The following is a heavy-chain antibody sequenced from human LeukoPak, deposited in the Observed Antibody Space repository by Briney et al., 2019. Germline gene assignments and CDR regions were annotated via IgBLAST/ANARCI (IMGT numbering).Heavy chain of an antibody. J-gene: IGHJ4*02. D-gene: IGHD1-26*01. CDR2: ISSSGDNT. CDR1: GFTFSSYA. CDR3: ARAPREGFSGSYHDY. V-gene: IGHV3-64*01. Sequence: SGGSLRLSCAASGFTFSSYAMHWVRQAPGKGLEYVSAISSSGDNTYYANSVKGRFTISRDNSKNTLYLQMASLRGEDTAVYYCARAPREGFSGSYHDYWGQGTLVTVSS.